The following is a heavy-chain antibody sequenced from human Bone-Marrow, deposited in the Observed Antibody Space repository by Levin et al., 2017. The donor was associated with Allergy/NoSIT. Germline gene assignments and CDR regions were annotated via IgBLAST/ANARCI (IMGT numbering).Heavy chain of an antibody. J-gene: IGHJ4*02. CDR1: GFTFSSYA. D-gene: IGHD6-13*01. Sequence: GGSLRLSCAASGFTFSSYAMSWVRQAPGKGLEWVSAISGSGGSTHYADSVKGRFTISRDNSKNTLYLQMNSLRAEDTAVYYCAKDREYSSSWNGGIDYWGQGTLVTVSS. CDR2: ISGSGGST. V-gene: IGHV3-23*01. CDR3: AKDREYSSSWNGGIDY.